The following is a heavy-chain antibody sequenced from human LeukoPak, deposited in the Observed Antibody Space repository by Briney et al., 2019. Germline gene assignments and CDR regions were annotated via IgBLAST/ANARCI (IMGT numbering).Heavy chain of an antibody. CDR2: IYYSGST. CDR1: GGSISSYY. V-gene: IGHV4-59*01. D-gene: IGHD3-9*01. Sequence: SETLSLTCTVSGGSISSYYWSWIRQPPGKGLGWIGYIYYSGSTNYNPSLKSRVTISVDTSKNQFSLKLSSVTAADTSVYYCARGLDWFDPWGQGTLVTVSS. J-gene: IGHJ5*02. CDR3: ARGLDWFDP.